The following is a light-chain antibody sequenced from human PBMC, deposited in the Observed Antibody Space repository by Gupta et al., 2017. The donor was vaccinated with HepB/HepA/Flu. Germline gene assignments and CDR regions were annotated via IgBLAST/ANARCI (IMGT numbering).Light chain of an antibody. V-gene: IGKV1-27*01. CDR1: QDISNY. CDR2: GAS. CDR3: QKYNSAPFT. J-gene: IGKJ3*01. Sequence: IQITLPPSSLLASLGDRVTITCRASQDISNYLAWYQQKPGKVPKLLIFGASTLQSGVPSRFSGSRSGADFTLTIGGLQPEDVATYYCQKYNSAPFTFGPGTKMDVK.